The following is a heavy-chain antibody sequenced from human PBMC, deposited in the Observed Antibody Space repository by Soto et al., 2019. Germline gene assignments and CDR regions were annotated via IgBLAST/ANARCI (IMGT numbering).Heavy chain of an antibody. CDR1: GFTFSSYG. CDR2: IWYDGSNK. CDR3: ARGRITMVRGFYGMDV. V-gene: IGHV3-33*01. D-gene: IGHD3-10*01. Sequence: QVQLVESGGGVVQPGRSLRLSCAASGFTFSSYGMHWVRQAPGKGLEWVAVIWYDGSNKYYADSVKGRFTISRDNSKKTLYLQMNSLRAEDTAVYYCARGRITMVRGFYGMDVWGQGTTVTVSS. J-gene: IGHJ6*02.